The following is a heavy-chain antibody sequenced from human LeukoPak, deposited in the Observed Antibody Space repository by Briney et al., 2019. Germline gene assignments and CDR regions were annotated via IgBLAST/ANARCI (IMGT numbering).Heavy chain of an antibody. D-gene: IGHD3-22*01. CDR3: TTLRARSSAVFDY. CDR1: IGSISSDY. Sequence: SETLSLTCTVSIGSISSDYWSWIRQHPGEGLEWIGYIHYSGATNYSPSLSRRVTISIDTSKNQFSLNLRSVTAADPAVYYCTTLRARSSAVFDYCGQGTLVTVSS. J-gene: IGHJ4*02. CDR2: IHYSGAT. V-gene: IGHV4-59*08.